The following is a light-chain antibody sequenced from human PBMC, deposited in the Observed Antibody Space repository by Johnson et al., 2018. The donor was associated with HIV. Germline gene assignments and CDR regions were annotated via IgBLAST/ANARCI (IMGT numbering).Light chain of an antibody. CDR2: DNN. Sequence: QSVLTQPPSVSAAPGQKVTISCSGSSSNIGNNYVSWYQQLPGTAPKLLIYDNNKRPSGIPDRFSGSKSGTSATLGITGLQTGDEADYYCGTWDSSLGCVFGTVTKVTVL. CDR1: SSNIGNNY. J-gene: IGLJ1*01. V-gene: IGLV1-51*01. CDR3: GTWDSSLGCV.